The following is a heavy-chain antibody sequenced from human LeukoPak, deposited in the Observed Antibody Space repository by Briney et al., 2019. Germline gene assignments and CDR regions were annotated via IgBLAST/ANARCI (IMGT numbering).Heavy chain of an antibody. CDR3: AKDSRGSSAWNH. D-gene: IGHD2-2*01. V-gene: IGHV3-30*02. J-gene: IGHJ5*02. Sequence: SGGSLRLSCAASGFIFPTYGMHWVRQAPGKGLEWVACIYPDGNNKDYADSVKGRFTISRDNSKNTLYLQMDSLRAEDTAVYYCAKDSRGSSAWNHWGQGTLVTVSS. CDR1: GFIFPTYG. CDR2: IYPDGNNK.